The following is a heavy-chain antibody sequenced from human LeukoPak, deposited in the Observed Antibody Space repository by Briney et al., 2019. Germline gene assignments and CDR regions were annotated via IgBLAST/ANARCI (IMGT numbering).Heavy chain of an antibody. V-gene: IGHV4-38-2*02. J-gene: IGHJ5*02. CDR2: IYHSGST. D-gene: IGHD3-9*01. Sequence: SETLSLTXTVSGYSISSGYYWGWIRRPPGKGLEWIGSIYHSGSTYYNPSLKSRVTISVDTSKNQFSLKLSSVTAADTAVYYCAKRTDVLTGYYNAWGLGTLVTVSS. CDR1: GYSISSGYY. CDR3: AKRTDVLTGYYNA.